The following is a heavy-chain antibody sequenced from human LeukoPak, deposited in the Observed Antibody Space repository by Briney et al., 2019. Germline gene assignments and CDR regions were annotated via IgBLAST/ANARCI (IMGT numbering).Heavy chain of an antibody. D-gene: IGHD3-22*01. V-gene: IGHV4-31*03. CDR3: ARDRDGYSQFDS. CDR1: GGSISSGGYFY. J-gene: IGHJ4*02. Sequence: PSQALSLTCTVSGGSISSGGYFYYGWIRQHPGKGLGWIGYIYYTGSTYYDPSLKSRVSISVDTSKNQFSLKLSSVTAADTAVYYCARDRDGYSQFDSWGQGTLVTVSS. CDR2: IYYTGST.